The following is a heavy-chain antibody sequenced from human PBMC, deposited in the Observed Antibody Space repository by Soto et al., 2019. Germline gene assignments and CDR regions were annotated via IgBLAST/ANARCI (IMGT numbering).Heavy chain of an antibody. CDR3: VRGVRLHFDL. CDR2: ISGSGNKT. V-gene: IGHV3-23*01. J-gene: IGHJ4*02. CDR1: GFTFSTYA. Sequence: GGSLRLSCAASGFTFSTYAMSWVRQAPGKGLEWVSAISGSGNKTFYADSVKGRFTISRDNSKNTLHLHMSSLRVEDTAVYYCVRGVRLHFDLWGQGTLVTVSS.